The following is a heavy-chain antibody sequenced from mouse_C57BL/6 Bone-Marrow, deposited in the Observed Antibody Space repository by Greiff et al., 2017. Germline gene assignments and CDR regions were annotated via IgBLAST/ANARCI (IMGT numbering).Heavy chain of an antibody. CDR1: GYTFTSYW. D-gene: IGHD1-1*01. V-gene: IGHV1-50*01. CDR2: IDPSDSYT. CDR3: ARPGSIPYAMDY. Sequence: VQLQQSGAELVKPGASVKLSCKASGYTFTSYWMQWVKQRPGQGLEWIGEIDPSDSYTNYNQKFKGKATLTGDTSSSTAYMQLSSLTSEDSAVYYCARPGSIPYAMDYWGQGTSVTVSS. J-gene: IGHJ4*01.